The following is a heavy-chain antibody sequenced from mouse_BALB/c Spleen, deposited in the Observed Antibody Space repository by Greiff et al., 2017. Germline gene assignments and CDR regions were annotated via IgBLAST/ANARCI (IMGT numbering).Heavy chain of an antibody. Sequence: QVQLQQSGAELMKPGASVKISCKATGYTFSSYWIEWVKQRPGHGLEWIGEILPGSGSTNYNEKFKGKATFTADTSSNTAYMQLSSLTSEDSAVYYCARGERRLYFDYWGQGTTLTVSS. J-gene: IGHJ2*01. D-gene: IGHD2-12*01. CDR3: ARGERRLYFDY. V-gene: IGHV1-9*01. CDR2: ILPGSGST. CDR1: GYTFSSYW.